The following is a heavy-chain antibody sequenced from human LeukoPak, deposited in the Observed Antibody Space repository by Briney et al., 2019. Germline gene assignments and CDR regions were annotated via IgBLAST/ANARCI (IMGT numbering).Heavy chain of an antibody. CDR1: GYTFTSYG. J-gene: IGHJ6*02. V-gene: IGHV1-18*01. CDR2: ISAYNGNT. CDR3: ARDPTYSSSWFYAANYYYGMGV. D-gene: IGHD6-13*01. Sequence: GASVKVSCKASGYTFTSYGISWVRQAPGQGLEWMGWISAYNGNTNYAQKLQGRVTMTTDTSTSTAYMELRSLRSDDTAVYYCARDPTYSSSWFYAANYYYGMGVWGQGTTVTVSS.